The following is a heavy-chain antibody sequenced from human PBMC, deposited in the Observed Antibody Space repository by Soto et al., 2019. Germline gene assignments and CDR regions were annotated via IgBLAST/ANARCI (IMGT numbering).Heavy chain of an antibody. CDR2: IIPIFGTA. V-gene: IGHV1-69*13. Sequence: ASVKVSCKASGGTFSSYAISWVRQAPGQGLEWMGGIIPIFGTANYAQKFQGRVTITADESTSTAYMELSSLRSEDTAVYYCARGGGYSGSYFYFDYWGQGTLVTVSS. D-gene: IGHD1-26*01. J-gene: IGHJ4*02. CDR3: ARGGGYSGSYFYFDY. CDR1: GGTFSSYA.